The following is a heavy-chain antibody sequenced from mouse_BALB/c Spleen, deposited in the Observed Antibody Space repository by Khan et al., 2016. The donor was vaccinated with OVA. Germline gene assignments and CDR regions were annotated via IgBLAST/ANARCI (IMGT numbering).Heavy chain of an antibody. J-gene: IGHJ3*01. Sequence: VQLQQSGPELVKPGASVKIPCKASGYTFTDYNMDWVKQSHGKSLEWIGDINPNNGGTVYNQKFKVKATLTVDKSSSTAYMDLRSLTSEDTAVYYCARSGYGSLAYWGQGTLVTVSA. CDR1: GYTFTDYN. V-gene: IGHV1-18*01. CDR3: ARSGYGSLAY. D-gene: IGHD2-2*01. CDR2: INPNNGGT.